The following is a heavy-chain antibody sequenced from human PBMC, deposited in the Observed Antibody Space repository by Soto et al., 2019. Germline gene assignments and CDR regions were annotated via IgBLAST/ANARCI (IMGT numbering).Heavy chain of an antibody. J-gene: IGHJ5*02. CDR1: GFTFSSYS. Sequence: GGSLRLSCAASGFTFSSYSMNWVCQAPGKGLEWVSYISSSSNTIYYADSVKGRFTISRDNAKNSLYLQMNSLRAEDTAVYYCARDRYYYGSGSSRFDPWGQGTLVTVSS. D-gene: IGHD3-10*01. V-gene: IGHV3-48*01. CDR3: ARDRYYYGSGSSRFDP. CDR2: ISSSSNTI.